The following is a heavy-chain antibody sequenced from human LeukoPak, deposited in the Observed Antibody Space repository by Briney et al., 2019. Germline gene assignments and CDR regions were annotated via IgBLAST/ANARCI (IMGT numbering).Heavy chain of an antibody. CDR2: IYPGDSDT. CDR1: GYSFSNYW. CDR3: ARGYSSTLAYFDY. J-gene: IGHJ4*02. V-gene: IGHV5-51*01. Sequence: GESLKISYKGFGYSFSNYWIGWLRQTPGKGLEWMGIIYPGDSDTKYRPSLQGQVIISADKSISTAYLQWSSLKTSDTAMHYCARGYSSTLAYFDYWGQGTLVTVSS. D-gene: IGHD5-18*01.